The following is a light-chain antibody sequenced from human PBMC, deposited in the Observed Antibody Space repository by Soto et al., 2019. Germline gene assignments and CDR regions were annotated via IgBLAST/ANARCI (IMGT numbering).Light chain of an antibody. CDR2: AAS. J-gene: IGKJ3*01. Sequence: GDRVTITCMASQGITSYLAWYQEKPGKAPKLLIYAASTLQSGVPSRFSGSGFGTDFTLTISSLQPEDFSTYYCQQLNTYGSFGPGTKVDIK. CDR3: QQLNTYGS. CDR1: QGITSY. V-gene: IGKV1-9*01.